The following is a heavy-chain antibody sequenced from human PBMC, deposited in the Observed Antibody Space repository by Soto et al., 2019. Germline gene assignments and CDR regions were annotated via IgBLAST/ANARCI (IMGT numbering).Heavy chain of an antibody. V-gene: IGHV1-69*12. J-gene: IGHJ6*02. CDR1: GGTFSSHT. CDR3: AGEGVTSSMSLPWMGYHYYGLDV. CDR2: IMPMFGVT. D-gene: IGHD2-2*01. Sequence: QVQLVQSGAEVKKPGSSVKVSCRASGGTFSSHTISWVRQAPGQGLGWRGGIMPMFGVTNYARKFQGRLTMTANESTTTAYMEVSSLTSEDTAVYYCAGEGVTSSMSLPWMGYHYYGLDVWGQGTTVIVSS.